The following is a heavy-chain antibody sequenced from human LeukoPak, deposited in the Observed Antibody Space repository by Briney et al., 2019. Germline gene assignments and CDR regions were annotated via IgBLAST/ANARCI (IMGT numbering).Heavy chain of an antibody. Sequence: GGSLRLSCAASGFTFSSYWMSWVRQAPGKGLEWVANIKQDGSEKYYVDSVKGRFTISRDNAKNSLYLQMNSLRAEDTAVYYCARETVAGRRGLDPWGQGTLVTVSS. CDR2: IKQDGSEK. J-gene: IGHJ5*02. D-gene: IGHD6-19*01. CDR1: GFTFSSYW. CDR3: ARETVAGRRGLDP. V-gene: IGHV3-7*01.